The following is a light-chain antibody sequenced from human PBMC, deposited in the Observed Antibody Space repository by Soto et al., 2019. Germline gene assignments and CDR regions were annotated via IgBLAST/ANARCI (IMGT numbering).Light chain of an antibody. CDR1: SIGSRS. CDR3: QVWDSTGDQVV. V-gene: IGLV3-21*04. CDR2: FDT. J-gene: IGLJ2*01. Sequence: SYELTRPPSVSVAPGMTARMPCGGNSIGSRSVHWYQQKPGQAPIMVISFDTDRPSGIPERFSGSNSGNTATLIISTVEAGDEADYYCQVWDSTGDQVVFGGGTKVTVL.